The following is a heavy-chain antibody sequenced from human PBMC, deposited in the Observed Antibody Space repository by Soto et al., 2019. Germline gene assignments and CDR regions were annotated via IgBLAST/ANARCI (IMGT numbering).Heavy chain of an antibody. CDR1: GGTFSSYT. Sequence: QVQLVQSGAEVKKPGSSVKVSWKASGGTFSSYTISWVRQAPGQGLEWMGRIIPILGIANYAQKFQGRVTITADKSTSTAYMELSSLRSEDTAVYYCARGLHYDSISLDDYWGQGTLVTVSS. CDR2: IIPILGIA. V-gene: IGHV1-69*02. J-gene: IGHJ4*02. CDR3: ARGLHYDSISLDDY. D-gene: IGHD3-22*01.